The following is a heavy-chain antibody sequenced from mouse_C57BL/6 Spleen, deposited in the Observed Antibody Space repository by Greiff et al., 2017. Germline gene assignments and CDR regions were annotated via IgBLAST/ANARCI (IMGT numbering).Heavy chain of an antibody. J-gene: IGHJ2*01. D-gene: IGHD4-1*01. CDR2: IYPGDGDT. Sequence: LVESGPELVKPGASVKISCKASGYAFSSSWMNWVKQRPGKGLEWIGRIYPGDGDTNYNGKSKGKATLTADKSSSTAYMQLSSLTSEDSAVYFCARWAGTEDYFDYWGQGTTLTVSS. CDR3: ARWAGTEDYFDY. CDR1: GYAFSSSW. V-gene: IGHV1-82*01.